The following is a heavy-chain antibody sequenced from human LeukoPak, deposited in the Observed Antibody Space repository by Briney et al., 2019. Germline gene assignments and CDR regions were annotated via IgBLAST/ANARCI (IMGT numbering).Heavy chain of an antibody. Sequence: GESLEISCKASGYCFTSYWIGWVRPMPGKGLEWMGIIDPSDSESRYTPSFQGQVTISVDKSLTTAYLQWNSLKASDTAMYYCARQTAMGRSGDYWGQGTLVTVS. D-gene: IGHD7-27*01. CDR3: ARQTAMGRSGDY. CDR1: GYCFTSYW. V-gene: IGHV5-51*01. J-gene: IGHJ4*02. CDR2: IDPSDSES.